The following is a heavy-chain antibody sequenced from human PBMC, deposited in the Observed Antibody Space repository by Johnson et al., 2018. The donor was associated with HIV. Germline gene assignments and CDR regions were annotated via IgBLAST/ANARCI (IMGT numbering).Heavy chain of an antibody. CDR2: ISYDGSNK. CDR3: AKDVNWGLGGAFDI. J-gene: IGHJ3*02. Sequence: QVQLVESGGGVVQPGRSLRLSCAASGFTFRSYAMHWVRQAPGKGLEWVAVISYDGSNKYYADSVKGRFTISRDNAKNSLYLQMNSLRAEDTALYYCAKDVNWGLGGAFDIWGQGTMVTVSS. D-gene: IGHD7-27*01. V-gene: IGHV3-30-3*01. CDR1: GFTFRSYA.